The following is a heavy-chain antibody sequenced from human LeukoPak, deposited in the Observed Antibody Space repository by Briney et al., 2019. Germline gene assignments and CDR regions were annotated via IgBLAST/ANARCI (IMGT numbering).Heavy chain of an antibody. V-gene: IGHV3-30*03. CDR3: ARDRKGALNYGMDV. CDR1: GFIFSNYW. J-gene: IGHJ6*02. CDR2: ISYDGSNK. Sequence: GGSLRLSCAASGFIFSNYWMSWVRQAPGKGLEWVAVISYDGSNKYYADSVKGRFTISRDNSKNTLYLQMNSLRAEDTAVYYCARDRKGALNYGMDVWGQGTTVTVSS.